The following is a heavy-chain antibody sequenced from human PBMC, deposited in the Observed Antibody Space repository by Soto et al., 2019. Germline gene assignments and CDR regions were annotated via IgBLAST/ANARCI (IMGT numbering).Heavy chain of an antibody. J-gene: IGHJ4*02. Sequence: PGGSLRLSCTASGFTLSGSVIYWVRQPSGKGLEWVGRIRSRSNGYATAYAASVRGRFTISRDDSKNTAYLQMNSLKTEDTAVYYCSIPGYSNYDSADWGQGTLV. CDR2: IRSRSNGYAT. D-gene: IGHD5-12*01. V-gene: IGHV3-73*01. CDR1: GFTLSGSV. CDR3: SIPGYSNYDSAD.